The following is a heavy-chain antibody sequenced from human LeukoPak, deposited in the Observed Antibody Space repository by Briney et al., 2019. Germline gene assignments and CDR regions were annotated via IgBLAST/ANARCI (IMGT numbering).Heavy chain of an antibody. CDR2: ISSSSSYI. J-gene: IGHJ6*03. CDR3: AKPAYAGYYYYMDV. Sequence: GGSLRLSCAASGFTFSSYSMNWVRQAPGKGLEWVSSISSSSSYIYYADSVKGRFTISRDNSKNTLYLQMNSLRVEDTAVYYCAKPAYAGYYYYMDVWGKGTTVTVSS. CDR1: GFTFSSYS. D-gene: IGHD3-16*01. V-gene: IGHV3-21*01.